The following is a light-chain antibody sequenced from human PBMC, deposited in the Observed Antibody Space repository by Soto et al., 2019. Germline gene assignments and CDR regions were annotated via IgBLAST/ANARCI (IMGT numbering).Light chain of an antibody. CDR2: AAS. V-gene: IGKV1-39*01. J-gene: IGKJ1*01. CDR3: QQSYSTPVT. CDR1: QSISSY. Sequence: DIQMTQSPSSLSASVGDRVTITCRASQSISSYLNWYQQKPGKAPKLLIYAASSLQSGVPSRFSGSGSGTDFTLTISSPQPEDFATYYCQQSYSTPVTFGQRTKVDI.